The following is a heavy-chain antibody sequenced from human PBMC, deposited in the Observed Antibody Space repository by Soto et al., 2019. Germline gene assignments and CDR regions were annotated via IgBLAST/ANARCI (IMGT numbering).Heavy chain of an antibody. CDR2: IHNSGST. CDR3: ARETDSGSYYTFDI. D-gene: IGHD1-26*01. Sequence: QVQLQESGPGLVKPSETLSLTCTDSGGSISSYYWSWIRQPPGKGLEWIGNIHNSGSTNYKPSLKSRVTISVDTSKNQFSLKLSSVTAADTAVYYCARETDSGSYYTFDILGQGTMVTVSS. CDR1: GGSISSYY. V-gene: IGHV4-59*01. J-gene: IGHJ3*02.